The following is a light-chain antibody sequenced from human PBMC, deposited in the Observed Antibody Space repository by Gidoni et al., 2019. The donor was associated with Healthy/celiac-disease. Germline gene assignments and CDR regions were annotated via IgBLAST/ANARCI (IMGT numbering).Light chain of an antibody. CDR2: AAS. J-gene: IGKJ3*01. CDR3: QQSYSFGFT. Sequence: DIQMTQSPSSLSASVGDRVTITCRASQSISSYLNWYQQKPGKAPKLLIYAASSLQSGVPSRFSGSGSGTDSTLTISSLQPEDFATYYCQQSYSFGFTFGPGTKVDIK. CDR1: QSISSY. V-gene: IGKV1-39*01.